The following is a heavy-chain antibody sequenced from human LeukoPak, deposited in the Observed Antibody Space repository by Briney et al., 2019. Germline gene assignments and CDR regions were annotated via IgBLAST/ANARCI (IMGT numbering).Heavy chain of an antibody. CDR1: GFTFSDYY. V-gene: IGHV3-11*04. J-gene: IGHJ3*02. CDR2: ISSSGSTI. D-gene: IGHD1-26*01. CDR3: ASSGSYGGDDAFDI. Sequence: GVSLRLSCAASGFTFSDYYMSWIHQAPGKGLEWVSYISSSGSTIYYADSVKGRFTISRDNAKNSLYLQMNSLRAEDTAVYYCASSGSYGGDDAFDIWGQGTMVTVSS.